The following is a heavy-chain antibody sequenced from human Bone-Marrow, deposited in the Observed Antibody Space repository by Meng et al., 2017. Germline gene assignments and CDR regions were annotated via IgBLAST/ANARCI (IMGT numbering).Heavy chain of an antibody. V-gene: IGHV3-73*01. CDR1: GFRFRDFA. Sequence: GGSLRLSCAASGFRFRDFAIHWVRQSPGKGLEWVGRIRTKANSYAALFAPAVKGRFTVSRDDSENTAYLQMSRLQTEDTAMYFCTRRIPGTFYFDFWGQGTLVTGAS. J-gene: IGHJ4*01. CDR3: TRRIPGTFYFDF. CDR2: IRTKANSYAA. D-gene: IGHD2-21*01.